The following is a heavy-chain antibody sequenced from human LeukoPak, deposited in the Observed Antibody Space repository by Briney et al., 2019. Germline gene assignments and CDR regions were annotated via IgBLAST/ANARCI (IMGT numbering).Heavy chain of an antibody. V-gene: IGHV4-38-2*02. J-gene: IGHJ5*02. CDR3: ARDRSGYNRWFDP. Sequence: SETLSLTCTVSGYSISSGYYWGWIRQPPGKGLEWIGSIYHSGNTYYNPSLKSRVTISVDTSKNQFSLKLSSVTAADTAVYYCARDRSGYNRWFDPWGQGTLVTVSS. D-gene: IGHD3-22*01. CDR2: IYHSGNT. CDR1: GYSISSGYY.